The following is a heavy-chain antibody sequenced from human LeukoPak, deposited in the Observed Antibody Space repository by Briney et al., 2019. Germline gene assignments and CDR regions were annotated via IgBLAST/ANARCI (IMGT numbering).Heavy chain of an antibody. J-gene: IGHJ4*02. CDR1: GFTFSSYS. Sequence: PGGSLRLSCAASGFTFSSYSMNWVRQAPGKGLEWVSYISSSSSTIYYADSVKGRFTISRDNAKNSPYLQMNSLRAEDTAVYYCARGIAAAAPTEGYWGQGTLVTVSS. D-gene: IGHD6-13*01. CDR2: ISSSSSTI. CDR3: ARGIAAAAPTEGY. V-gene: IGHV3-48*01.